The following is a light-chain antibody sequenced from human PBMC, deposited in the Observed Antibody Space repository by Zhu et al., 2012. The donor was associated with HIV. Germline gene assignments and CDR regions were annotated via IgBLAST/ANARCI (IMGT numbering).Light chain of an antibody. J-gene: IGKJ5*01. CDR3: QSYNNWPPVT. Sequence: EIVMTQSPATLSMSPGERATLSCRASQGVSSSLAWYQQKPGQAPRLLIYGASTRATGVPARFSGGGSGTEFTLTITNIQSEDFAVYFCQSYNNWPPVTFGQGTRLEIK. V-gene: IGKV3-15*01. CDR2: GAS. CDR1: QGVSSS.